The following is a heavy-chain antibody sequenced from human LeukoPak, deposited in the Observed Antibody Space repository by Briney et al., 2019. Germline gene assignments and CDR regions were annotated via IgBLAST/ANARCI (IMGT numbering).Heavy chain of an antibody. J-gene: IGHJ5*02. CDR1: GYSISSGYY. V-gene: IGHV4-38-2*02. D-gene: IGHD1-26*01. CDR3: ARVVGTSTSPNWFDP. Sequence: SETLSLTCTVSGYSISSGYYWGWIRQPPGKGLEWIGSIYHSGSTYYNPSLKSRVTISVDTSKNQFSLKLSSVTAADTAVYYCARVVGTSTSPNWFDPWGQGTLVTVSS. CDR2: IYHSGST.